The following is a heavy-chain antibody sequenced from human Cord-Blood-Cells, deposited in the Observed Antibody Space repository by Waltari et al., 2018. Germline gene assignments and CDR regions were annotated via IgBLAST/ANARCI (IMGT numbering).Heavy chain of an antibody. CDR2: IKQDGSEK. Sequence: VQLVESGGGLVQPVGSLRLSCAASGITLSSYWMSRVRQAPGKGLEWVANIKQDGSEKYYVDSVKGRFTISRDNAKNSLYLQMNSLRAEDTAVYYCARVTDDASAFDIWGQGTMVTVSS. J-gene: IGHJ3*02. CDR3: ARVTDDASAFDI. V-gene: IGHV3-7*01. CDR1: GITLSSYW. D-gene: IGHD3-16*01.